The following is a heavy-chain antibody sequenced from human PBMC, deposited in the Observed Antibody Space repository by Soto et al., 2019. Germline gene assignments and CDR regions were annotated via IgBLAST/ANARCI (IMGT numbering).Heavy chain of an antibody. CDR2: INSGDTT. D-gene: IGHD1-26*01. J-gene: IGHJ4*01. Sequence: GGSLRLSCAASGFTVSSYYMSWVRQAPGKGLYWVSVINSGDTTYYADSVKGRFTISRDNSKNTLYLQMNSLRAEDTAVYYCARGGEFCGSLASAPQYWVHGTLFTVSS. CDR1: GFTVSSYY. V-gene: IGHV3-53*01. CDR3: ARGGEFCGSLASAPQY.